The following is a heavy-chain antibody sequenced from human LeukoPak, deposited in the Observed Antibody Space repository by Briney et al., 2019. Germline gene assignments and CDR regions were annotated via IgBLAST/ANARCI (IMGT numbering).Heavy chain of an antibody. CDR3: ARDFRIAAAGTNYFDY. V-gene: IGHV4-38-2*02. CDR2: IYHSGST. Sequence: PSETLSLTCAVSGYSISSGYYWGWIRQPPGKGLEWIGSIYHSGSTYYNPSLKSRVTISVDTSKNQFYLKLSSVTAADTAVYYCARDFRIAAAGTNYFDYWGQGTLVTVSS. D-gene: IGHD6-13*01. J-gene: IGHJ4*02. CDR1: GYSISSGYY.